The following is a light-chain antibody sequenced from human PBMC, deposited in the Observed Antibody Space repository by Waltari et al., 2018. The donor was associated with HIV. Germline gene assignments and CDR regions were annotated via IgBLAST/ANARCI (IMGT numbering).Light chain of an antibody. J-gene: IGKJ1*01. CDR2: KAC. Sequence: DIQMTQFPSSLSASVGDIVTIACRASQSISSWLAWYQQQPGKAPKLLIYKACSLESGVPSRFSGSGSGTEFTRTISSLQPDDFATYYCQQYKSFGTFGQGTKVEIK. V-gene: IGKV1-5*03. CDR3: QQYKSFGT. CDR1: QSISSW.